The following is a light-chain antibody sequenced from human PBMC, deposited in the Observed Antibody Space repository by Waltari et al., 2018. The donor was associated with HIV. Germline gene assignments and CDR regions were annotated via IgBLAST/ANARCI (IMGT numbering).Light chain of an antibody. J-gene: IGKJ4*01. CDR3: QQYTYWPLT. CDR1: QSVTSH. Sequence: EILMTQSPATLSVSPGDRATLSCRASQSVTSHLARFQQKVGQAPRLLIYGDSTRATGIPARFSGSGSGTEFTLTISSLQSEDFAVYYCQQYTYWPLTFGGGTKVEIK. CDR2: GDS. V-gene: IGKV3-15*01.